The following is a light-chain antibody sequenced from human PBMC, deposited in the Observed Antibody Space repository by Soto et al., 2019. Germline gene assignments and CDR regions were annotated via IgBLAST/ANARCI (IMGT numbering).Light chain of an antibody. Sequence: TQSPGALSASVVDGCTSTFRASDNINNCIALYQQKPGKATKFLIYDASNSATGIPAKFSGSGSGTDFTLTISSLEPEDSTVYYCQQRSNSPPWITFGQGTRLEIK. CDR2: DAS. CDR1: DNINNC. CDR3: QQRSNSPPWIT. V-gene: IGKV3-11*01. J-gene: IGKJ5*01.